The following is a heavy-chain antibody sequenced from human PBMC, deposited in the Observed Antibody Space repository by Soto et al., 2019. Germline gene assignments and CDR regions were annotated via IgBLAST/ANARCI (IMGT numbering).Heavy chain of an antibody. CDR2: ISYDGSDK. D-gene: IGHD5-18*01. CDR1: GFTFSTYG. CDR3: AKDIISARDGYHYGADY. J-gene: IGHJ4*02. Sequence: QVHLVESGGGVVQPGRSLRLSCAASGFTFSTYGIHWVRQAPGEGLEWVAIISYDGSDKWYVDSVKGRFTVSRVNSKNTLYLLMNSVRPEDTAIYYFAKDIISARDGYHYGADYWGQGTLVTVSS. V-gene: IGHV3-30*18.